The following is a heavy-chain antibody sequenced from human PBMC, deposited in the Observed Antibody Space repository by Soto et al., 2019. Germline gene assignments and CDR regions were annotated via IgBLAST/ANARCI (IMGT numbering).Heavy chain of an antibody. J-gene: IGHJ6*02. CDR2: IIPIFGTA. Sequence: GASVKVSCKASGGTFSSYAISWVRQAPGQGLEWMGGIIPIFGTANYAQKFQGRVTITADKSTSTAYMELSSLRSEDTAVYYCARHPSPDYDILTGYYYYYYYGMDVWRQGTTVTIPS. CDR1: GGTFSSYA. D-gene: IGHD3-9*01. CDR3: ARHPSPDYDILTGYYYYYYYGMDV. V-gene: IGHV1-69*06.